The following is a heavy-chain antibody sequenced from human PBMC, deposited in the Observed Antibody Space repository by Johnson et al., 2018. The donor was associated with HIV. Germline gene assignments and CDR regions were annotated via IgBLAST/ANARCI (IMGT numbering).Heavy chain of an antibody. V-gene: IGHV3-74*01. CDR1: GFNFSSHW. CDR2: INGDGSST. Sequence: VQLVESGGASVQPGGSLRLSCVVSGFNFSSHWMHWVRQVPGKGLVWVSRINGDGSSTSYADSVKGRFTISRDNAKNTLYLQLNSLRVEDTAIYYCARAQLLADYAFNNCGQGTMVTVSS. D-gene: IGHD6-6*01. CDR3: ARAQLLADYAFNN. J-gene: IGHJ3*02.